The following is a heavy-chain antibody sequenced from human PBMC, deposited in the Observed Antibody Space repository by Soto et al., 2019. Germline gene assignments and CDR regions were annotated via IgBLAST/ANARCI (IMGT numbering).Heavy chain of an antibody. CDR2: IDGSGGIT. CDR1: GFPFGTTD. Sequence: QLLQSGGGLVQPGGSLTLSCAASGFPFGTTDMSWVRQAPGEGLEWVSTIDGSGGITFYADSVKGRFTISRDNSRNTVYLQMHSLRGDDTALYYCVKNSGWFNTWGQGALVTVSS. V-gene: IGHV3-23*01. CDR3: VKNSGWFNT. J-gene: IGHJ5*02. D-gene: IGHD3-10*01.